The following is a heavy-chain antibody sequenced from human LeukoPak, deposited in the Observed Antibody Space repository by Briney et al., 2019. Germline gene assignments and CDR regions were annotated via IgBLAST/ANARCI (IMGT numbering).Heavy chain of an antibody. J-gene: IGHJ1*01. Sequence: GGSLRLSCAASGFTFRHYGMHWVRQAPGAGLEWVAVIWSDGSDKYYAKSVRGRFTISRDNSKNSLSLQMNSLRAEDTAVYYCVKDAQRGFDYSNSLQNWGQGILVTVSS. CDR1: GFTFRHYG. CDR3: VKDAQRGFDYSNSLQN. V-gene: IGHV3-33*06. D-gene: IGHD4-11*01. CDR2: IWSDGSDK.